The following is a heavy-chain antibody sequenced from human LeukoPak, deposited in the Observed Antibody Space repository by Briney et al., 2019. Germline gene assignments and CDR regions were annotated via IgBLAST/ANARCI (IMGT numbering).Heavy chain of an antibody. CDR3: AREGLAAAGLDY. V-gene: IGHV3-21*01. CDR2: ISSSSYI. CDR1: GFTFSSYS. J-gene: IGHJ4*02. Sequence: PGGSLRLSCAASGFTFSSYSMNWVRQAPGKGLEWVSSISSSSYIYYADSVKGRFTISRDNAKNSLYLQMNSLRVEDTAVYFCAREGLAAAGLDYWGQGTLVTVSS. D-gene: IGHD6-13*01.